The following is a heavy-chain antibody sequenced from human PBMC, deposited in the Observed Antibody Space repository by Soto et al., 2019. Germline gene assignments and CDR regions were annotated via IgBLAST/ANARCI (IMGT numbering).Heavy chain of an antibody. CDR1: GFTFSSYG. V-gene: IGHV3-23*01. CDR2: ISGSGGST. J-gene: IGHJ4*02. CDR3: ANRNGCSYGSYFPFDH. Sequence: EVQLLESGGGLVQPGGSLRLSCAASGFTFSSYGMSWVRQAPGKGLEWVSSISGSGGSTYYADSVKGRFTISRDNSKNTLYLHRSSLRAADTDLCYCANRNGCSYGSYFPFDHWGQGTLVPVSS. D-gene: IGHD3-10*01.